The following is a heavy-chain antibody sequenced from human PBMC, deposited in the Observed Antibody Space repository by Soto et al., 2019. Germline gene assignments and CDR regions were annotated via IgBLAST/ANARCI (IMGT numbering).Heavy chain of an antibody. Sequence: SETLSLTFPVSGVSVSSATYFWIGVRQPPGGGLEWIAYILYSGSSMYNPSLKRRVTISLSTSKTQFSLRLTSVTAADTAVYYCARGMYKSGWNLELWGQGIVVTVSS. V-gene: IGHV4-61*01. CDR3: ARGMYKSGWNLEL. J-gene: IGHJ4*02. CDR1: GVSVSSATYF. D-gene: IGHD6-19*01. CDR2: ILYSGSS.